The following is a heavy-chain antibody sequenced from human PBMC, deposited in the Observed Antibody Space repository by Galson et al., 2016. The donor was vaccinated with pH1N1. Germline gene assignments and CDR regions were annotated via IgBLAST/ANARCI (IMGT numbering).Heavy chain of an antibody. Sequence: ETLSLTCTVSGGSISSNYWSWIRQPAGKGLEWIGRFYTSGSTNYNPSLKSRVTMSVDTSKNQFSLKLSSVTAADTAVYYCARTLWFGELGNWFDPWGQGTLVTVSS. CDR1: GGSISSNY. CDR2: FYTSGST. V-gene: IGHV4-4*07. CDR3: ARTLWFGELGNWFDP. J-gene: IGHJ5*02. D-gene: IGHD3-10*01.